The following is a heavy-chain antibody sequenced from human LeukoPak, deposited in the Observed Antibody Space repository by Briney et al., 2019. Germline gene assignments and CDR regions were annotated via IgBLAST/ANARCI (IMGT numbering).Heavy chain of an antibody. CDR1: GGSISSYY. CDR2: IYYSGST. D-gene: IGHD6-19*01. Sequence: SETLSLTCTVSGGSISSYYWSWIRKPPGKGLEWIGYIYYSGSTNYNPSLKSRVTISVDTSKNQFSLKLSSVTAADTAVYYCARHSPAVAGTIFDYWGQGTLVTVSS. CDR3: ARHSPAVAGTIFDY. V-gene: IGHV4-59*08. J-gene: IGHJ4*02.